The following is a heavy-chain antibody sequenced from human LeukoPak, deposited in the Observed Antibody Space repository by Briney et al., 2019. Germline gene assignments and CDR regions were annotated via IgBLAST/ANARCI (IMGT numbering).Heavy chain of an antibody. J-gene: IGHJ6*03. D-gene: IGHD5-12*01. CDR2: IYSAGST. CDR1: GFTVSGNY. Sequence: PGGSLRLSCAASGFTVSGNYMSWVRQAPAKGLEWVSVIYSAGSTYYADSVMGRFTISRDNSKNTLYLQMHSLRAEDTAIYYCARTVATMEYYYYYMDVWGIGTTVTISS. CDR3: ARTVATMEYYYYYMDV. V-gene: IGHV3-66*01.